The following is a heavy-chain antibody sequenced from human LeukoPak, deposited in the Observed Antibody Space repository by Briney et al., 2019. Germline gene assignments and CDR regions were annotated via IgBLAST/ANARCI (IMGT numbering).Heavy chain of an antibody. CDR2: INNDGSST. D-gene: IGHD4-11*01. V-gene: IGHV3-74*01. J-gene: IGHJ4*02. CDR3: ARSNHGCHDY. CDR1: GFTFSSYW. Sequence: GGSLRLSCAASGFTFSSYWMHWVGQAPGKGLVWVSRINNDGSSTPYADSVKGRFTISRDNAKNTLYLQMNSLRAEDTAVYYCARSNHGCHDYWGQGTLVTVSS.